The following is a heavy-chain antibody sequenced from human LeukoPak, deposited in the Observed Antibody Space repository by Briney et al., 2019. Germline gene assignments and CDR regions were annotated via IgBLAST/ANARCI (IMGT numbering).Heavy chain of an antibody. D-gene: IGHD2-21*02. CDR2: ISGNGDYT. Sequence: GGSLRLSCAASGFTFSTYGMSWVRQAPGKGLEWVSAISGNGDYTYYADSVKGQFTISRDNSKNTLFLQMNSLRAEDTAVYYCAKLPQAAGDHDYVEVWGKGTTVTVSS. J-gene: IGHJ6*03. CDR1: GFTFSTYG. V-gene: IGHV3-23*01. CDR3: AKLPQAAGDHDYVEV.